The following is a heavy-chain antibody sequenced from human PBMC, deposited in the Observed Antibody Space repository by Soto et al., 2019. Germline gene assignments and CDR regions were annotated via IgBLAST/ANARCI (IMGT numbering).Heavy chain of an antibody. J-gene: IGHJ3*01. CDR2: ITGNSAFT. Sequence: VGSLRLCCAVSGFTFNRNAMSWVRQAPGKGLEWVSGITGNSAFTYYADSVKGRFTISRDNSKNTLYLQMNTLRVEDTAVYYCAKNRDYDYDAFDVWAQGTVVTVSS. D-gene: IGHD3-16*01. CDR1: GFTFNRNA. CDR3: AKNRDYDYDAFDV. V-gene: IGHV3-23*01.